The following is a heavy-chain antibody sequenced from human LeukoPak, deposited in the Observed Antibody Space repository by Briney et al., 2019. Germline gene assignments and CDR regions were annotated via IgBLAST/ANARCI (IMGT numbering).Heavy chain of an antibody. Sequence: GGSLRLSCAASGCTFSSYWMSWVRQAPGKGLERVANIKQDGSEKYYVDSVKGRFTISRDNAKNSLYLQMNSLRAEDTAVYYCARRALQAYYYYMDVWGKGTTVTVSS. CDR2: IKQDGSEK. J-gene: IGHJ6*03. CDR1: GCTFSSYW. CDR3: ARRALQAYYYYMDV. V-gene: IGHV3-7*01. D-gene: IGHD5-24*01.